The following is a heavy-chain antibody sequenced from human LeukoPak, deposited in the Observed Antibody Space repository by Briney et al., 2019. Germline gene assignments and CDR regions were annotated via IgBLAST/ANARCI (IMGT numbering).Heavy chain of an antibody. CDR1: GYSFTSYW. CDR3: ARRDTAMKFDAFDI. Sequence: GESLKISCKGSGYSFTSYWIGWVRQMPGKGLEWMGIICPGDSDTTYNPSFQGQVTISADKSISTAYLQWSSLKASDTAMYYCARRDTAMKFDAFDIWGQGTMVTVSS. V-gene: IGHV5-51*01. CDR2: ICPGDSDT. D-gene: IGHD5-18*01. J-gene: IGHJ3*02.